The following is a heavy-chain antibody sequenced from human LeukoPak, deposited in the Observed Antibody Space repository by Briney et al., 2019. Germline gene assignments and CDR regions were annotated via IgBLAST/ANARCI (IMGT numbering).Heavy chain of an antibody. J-gene: IGHJ2*01. D-gene: IGHD2-2*01. CDR3: ARDNREYQLLRTWYFDL. Sequence: GSLRLSCAASGFTFSDYYMSWIRQAPGKGLEWVSYISSSSSYTNYAASVKGRFTISRDNAKNSLYLQMNSLRAEDTAVYYCARDNREYQLLRTWYFDLWGRGTLVTVSS. V-gene: IGHV3-11*05. CDR1: GFTFSDYY. CDR2: ISSSSSYT.